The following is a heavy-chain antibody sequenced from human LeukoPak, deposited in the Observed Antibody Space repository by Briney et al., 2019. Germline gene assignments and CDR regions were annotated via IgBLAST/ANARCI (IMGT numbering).Heavy chain of an antibody. Sequence: GGSLRLSCAASGFSFSDYYMAWVRQAPGKGLEWVPVIYSDPRTYYADSVKGRFTISRDNSKNTVYLQMNSLRDDDTAVYYCARRLGKEYFYMDVWGKGTTVITSS. J-gene: IGHJ6*03. V-gene: IGHV3-66*01. CDR3: ARRLGKEYFYMDV. D-gene: IGHD6-19*01. CDR2: IYSDPRT. CDR1: GFSFSDYY.